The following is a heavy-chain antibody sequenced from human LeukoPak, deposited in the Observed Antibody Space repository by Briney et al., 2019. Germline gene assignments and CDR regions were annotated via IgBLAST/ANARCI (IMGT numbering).Heavy chain of an antibody. Sequence: PSETLSLTCAVYGGSFSGYSWNWIRQPPVKGLEWIGEINHSGGTNYNPSLKSRVTISVDTSKNQFSLKLTSVTAADTAVYYCARELRYCSGSSCQSGDYWGQGTLVTVSS. D-gene: IGHD2-15*01. CDR3: ARELRYCSGSSCQSGDY. CDR1: GGSFSGYS. CDR2: INHSGGT. V-gene: IGHV4-34*01. J-gene: IGHJ4*02.